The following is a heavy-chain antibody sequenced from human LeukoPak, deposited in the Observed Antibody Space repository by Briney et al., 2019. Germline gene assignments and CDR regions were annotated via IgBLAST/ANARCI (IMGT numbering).Heavy chain of an antibody. V-gene: IGHV3-74*01. D-gene: IGHD1-7*01. CDR3: VSYNWNCPLY. J-gene: IGHJ4*02. CDR1: GFTFSSNW. Sequence: GGSLRLSCAASGFTFSSNWMYWVRQAPGKGLVWVSRMNSDGSDTRYADSVKGPFTISRDNAKNTLILQMNSLRAEDTAVYYCVSYNWNCPLYWGQGTLVTVSS. CDR2: MNSDGSDT.